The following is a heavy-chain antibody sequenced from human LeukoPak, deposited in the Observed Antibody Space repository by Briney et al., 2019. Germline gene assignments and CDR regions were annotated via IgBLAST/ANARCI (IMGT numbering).Heavy chain of an antibody. V-gene: IGHV1-2*02. D-gene: IGHD2-21*01. CDR2: INPNSGGT. CDR3: ARGRYCGETTCSDFDS. Sequence: GASVKVSCKASGYTFTDYYMHWVRQAPGPGLEWMGWINPNSGGTDCAQKFQGRVTLIRDTSISTAYMELSRLTSDDTAVYYCARGRYCGETTCSDFDSWGQGTLVTVSS. J-gene: IGHJ4*02. CDR1: GYTFTDYY.